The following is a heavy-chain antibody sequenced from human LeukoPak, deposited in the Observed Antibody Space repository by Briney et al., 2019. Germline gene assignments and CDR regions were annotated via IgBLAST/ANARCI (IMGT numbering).Heavy chain of an antibody. CDR1: GFTFSDYY. CDR3: ARDGTYYYDSSGHYGMDV. J-gene: IGHJ6*02. V-gene: IGHV3-11*05. Sequence: GGSLRLSGAASGFTFSDYYMSWIRQAPGKGLEWVSYISSSSSYTNYADSVKGRFTISRDNAKNSLYLQMNSLRAEDTAVYYCARDGTYYYDSSGHYGMDVWGQGTTVTVSS. CDR2: ISSSSSYT. D-gene: IGHD3-22*01.